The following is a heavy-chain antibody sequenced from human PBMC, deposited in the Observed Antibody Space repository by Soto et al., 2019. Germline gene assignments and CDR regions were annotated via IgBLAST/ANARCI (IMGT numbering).Heavy chain of an antibody. Sequence: QVQLVQSGAEMKRPGASVILSCKASGYIFTTYSIHWVRQTAGQGLEWMAKVDPRDGSTGCAQKFRGRVVMASDTYTGTLSMKVSSLTSDDTAPYYFERVRSSGREFGCWGQGTQVTVSS. V-gene: IGHV1-46*01. D-gene: IGHD6-25*01. J-gene: IGHJ4*02. CDR3: ERVRSSGREFGC. CDR2: VDPRDGST. CDR1: GYIFTTYS.